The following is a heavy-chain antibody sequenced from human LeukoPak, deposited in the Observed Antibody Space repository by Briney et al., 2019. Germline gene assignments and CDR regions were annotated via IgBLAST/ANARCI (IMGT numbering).Heavy chain of an antibody. CDR2: INPNSGGT. D-gene: IGHD3-10*01. V-gene: IGHV1-2*02. Sequence: GASVKVSCKASGYTFTGYYMHWVRQAPGQGLEWMGWINPNSGGTNYAQKFQGRVTMTRDTSISTAYMELSRLRSDDTAVYYCARRPSRGYYGSGSYIYWGQGTLVTVSS. CDR1: GYTFTGYY. CDR3: ARRPSRGYYGSGSYIY. J-gene: IGHJ4*02.